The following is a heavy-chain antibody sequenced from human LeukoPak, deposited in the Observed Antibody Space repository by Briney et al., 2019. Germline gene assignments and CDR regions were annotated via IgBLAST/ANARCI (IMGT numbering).Heavy chain of an antibody. CDR2: INPNSGGT. CDR3: ARGLLWFGIPYYFDY. D-gene: IGHD3-10*01. V-gene: IGHV1-2*02. J-gene: IGHJ4*02. CDR1: GYTFTGYY. Sequence: ASVKVSCKASGYTFTGYYMHWVRQAPGQGLEWMGWINPNSGGTNYAQKFQGRVTMTRDTSISTAYMELSRLRSEDTAVYYCARGLLWFGIPYYFDYWGQGTLVTVSS.